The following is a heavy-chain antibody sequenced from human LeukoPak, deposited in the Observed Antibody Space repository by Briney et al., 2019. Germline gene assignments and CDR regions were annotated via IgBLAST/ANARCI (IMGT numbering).Heavy chain of an antibody. Sequence: ASVRVSCRASGYAFTSHWMHWVRQAPGQGLEWMGVINPTGTGATYAQKFQGRATLTRDTSTSTAYMELRSLRSDDTAVYYCARGDSLRDFWSGYYNYYYYGMDVWGQGTTVTVSS. CDR1: GYAFTSHW. V-gene: IGHV1-46*01. D-gene: IGHD3-3*01. CDR2: INPTGTGA. J-gene: IGHJ6*02. CDR3: ARGDSLRDFWSGYYNYYYYGMDV.